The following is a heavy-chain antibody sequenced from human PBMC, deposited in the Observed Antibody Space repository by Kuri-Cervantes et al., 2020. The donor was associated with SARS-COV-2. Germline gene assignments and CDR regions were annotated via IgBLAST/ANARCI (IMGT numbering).Heavy chain of an antibody. CDR1: GFTFSSYA. Sequence: GESLKISCAASGFTFSSYAMSWVRQAPGKGLEWVSYISSSGSTIYYADSVKGRFTISRDNAKNSLYLQMNSLRAEDTAVYYCARAPTVTLDYWGQGTLVTSPQ. D-gene: IGHD4-17*01. J-gene: IGHJ4*02. CDR3: ARAPTVTLDY. CDR2: ISSSGSTI. V-gene: IGHV3-48*03.